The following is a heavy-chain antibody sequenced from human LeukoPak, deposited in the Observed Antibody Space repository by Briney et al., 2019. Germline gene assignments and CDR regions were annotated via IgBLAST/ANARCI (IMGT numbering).Heavy chain of an antibody. D-gene: IGHD1-26*01. V-gene: IGHV3-74*01. CDR3: ARSRYTGSHFDY. J-gene: IGHJ4*02. CDR1: GSTFSSYW. CDR2: INSDGSSL. Sequence: AGGSLRLSCAASGSTFSSYWVQWVRRAPGKGLVWISRINSDGSSLSYADSVKGRFTISRDNAKNTVYLQMNSLRAEDTAVYYCARSRYTGSHFDYWGQGTLVTVSS.